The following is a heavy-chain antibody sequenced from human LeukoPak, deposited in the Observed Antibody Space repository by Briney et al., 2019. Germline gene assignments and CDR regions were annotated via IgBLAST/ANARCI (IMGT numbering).Heavy chain of an antibody. Sequence: GASVKVSCKASGGTFSSYAISWVRQAPGQGLEWMGGIIPIFGTANYAQKFQGRVTITADESTSTAYMELSSLRSEDTAVYYCARYPRPYDSMVRGFGDFAFDIWGQGTMVTVSS. V-gene: IGHV1-69*13. CDR2: IIPIFGTA. J-gene: IGHJ3*02. D-gene: IGHD3-10*01. CDR1: GGTFSSYA. CDR3: ARYPRPYDSMVRGFGDFAFDI.